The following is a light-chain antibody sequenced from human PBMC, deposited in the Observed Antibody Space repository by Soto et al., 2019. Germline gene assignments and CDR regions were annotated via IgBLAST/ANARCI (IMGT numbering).Light chain of an antibody. Sequence: DIQMTQSPSSLSASVGDRVTITCRASRGIRDALGWYQQKSGKVPKRLIYSASRLQNGVPSRFSGRGYGTEFTLTISSLQPEDFATYFCLQHSDSPFTFGQGTRLEI. V-gene: IGKV1-17*01. CDR1: RGIRDA. J-gene: IGKJ2*01. CDR3: LQHSDSPFT. CDR2: SAS.